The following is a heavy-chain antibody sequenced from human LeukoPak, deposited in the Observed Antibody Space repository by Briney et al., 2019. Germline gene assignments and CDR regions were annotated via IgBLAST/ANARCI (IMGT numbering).Heavy chain of an antibody. CDR2: IYYSGST. V-gene: IGHV4-31*03. Sequence: SQTLSLTCTVSGGSISSGGYYWSWIRQHPGKGLGWIGYIYYSGSTYYNPSLKSRVTISVDTSKNQFSLKLSSVTAADTAVYYCARRIASPNYYDSSGYYFDYWGQGTLVTVSS. J-gene: IGHJ4*02. CDR1: GGSISSGGYY. CDR3: ARRIASPNYYDSSGYYFDY. D-gene: IGHD3-22*01.